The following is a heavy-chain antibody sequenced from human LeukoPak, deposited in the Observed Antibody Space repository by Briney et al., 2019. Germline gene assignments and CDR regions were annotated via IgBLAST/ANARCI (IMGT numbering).Heavy chain of an antibody. J-gene: IGHJ4*02. CDR3: ARNSGSNPFDY. V-gene: IGHV3-48*03. CDR2: ISSSGNNI. Sequence: PGGSLRLSCAASGFTFSSYEMNWVRQAPGKGLEWVSYISSSGNNIYYADSVKGRFTISRDNAKNSVYLQTNSLRVEDTAVYYCARNSGSNPFDYWGQGTLVTVSS. D-gene: IGHD1-26*01. CDR1: GFTFSSYE.